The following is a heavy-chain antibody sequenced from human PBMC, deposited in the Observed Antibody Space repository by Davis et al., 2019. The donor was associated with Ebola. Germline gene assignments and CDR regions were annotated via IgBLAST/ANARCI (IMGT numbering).Heavy chain of an antibody. V-gene: IGHV3-11*06. Sequence: PGGSLRLSCAASGFTFSDYYMSWIRQAPGKGLEWVSYISSSSSYTNYADSVKGRFTISRDNAKNSLYLQMNSLRAEDTAVYYCARDSGYDSEYSYGYGYYMDVWGKGTTVTVSS. D-gene: IGHD5-18*01. CDR1: GFTFSDYY. J-gene: IGHJ6*03. CDR3: ARDSGYDSEYSYGYGYYMDV. CDR2: ISSSSSYT.